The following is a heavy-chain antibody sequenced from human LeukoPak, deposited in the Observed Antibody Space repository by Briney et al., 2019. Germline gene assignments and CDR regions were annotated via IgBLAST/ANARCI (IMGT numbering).Heavy chain of an antibody. CDR2: ISAYNGNT. CDR3: ASCYGALPRAFDI. Sequence: GASVKVSCKASGYTFTSYGISWVRQAPGQGLEWMGWISAYNGNTNYAQKLQGRVTMTTDTSTSTAYMELRTLRSDATAVYYCASCYGALPRAFDIWGQGTMVTVSS. D-gene: IGHD4-17*01. CDR1: GYTFTSYG. J-gene: IGHJ3*02. V-gene: IGHV1-18*01.